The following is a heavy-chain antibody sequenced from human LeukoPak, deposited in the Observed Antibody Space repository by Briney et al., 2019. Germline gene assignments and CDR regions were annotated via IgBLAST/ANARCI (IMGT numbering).Heavy chain of an antibody. V-gene: IGHV3-66*01. CDR2: IYSGGTT. CDR1: GFPVSSNY. D-gene: IGHD3-9*01. Sequence: GGSLRLSCAASGFPVSSNYMSWVRQAPGKGLECVSVIYSGGTTYYADSVKGRFTISRDNSKNTLYLQMNSLRAEDTAVYYCAKPPRSTGPFAYWGQGTLVTVSS. J-gene: IGHJ4*02. CDR3: AKPPRSTGPFAY.